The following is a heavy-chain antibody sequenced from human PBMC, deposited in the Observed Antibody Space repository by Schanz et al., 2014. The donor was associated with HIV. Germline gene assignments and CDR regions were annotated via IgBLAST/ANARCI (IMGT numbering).Heavy chain of an antibody. D-gene: IGHD4-17*01. Sequence: QVRLVESGGGVVQPGRSLRLSCAASGFTFSSYAMQGVRQAPGKGLDWVAVISYDGDKKYYADSVKGRFTVSRDFSNNTVHLQMNSLRAEDTAVYYCARDRDDYGDYAYWGQGTLVSVYS. CDR1: GFTFSSYA. CDR3: ARDRDDYGDYAY. V-gene: IGHV3-30-3*01. J-gene: IGHJ4*02. CDR2: ISYDGDKK.